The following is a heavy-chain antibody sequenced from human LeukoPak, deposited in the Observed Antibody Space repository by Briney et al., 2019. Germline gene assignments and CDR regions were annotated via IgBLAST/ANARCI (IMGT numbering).Heavy chain of an antibody. Sequence: GGSLRLSCAASGFTVSSNYMSWVRQAPGKGLEWVSVIYRVGTTNYADSVKGRFTISRDNSKNTVYLQMDSLRAEDTAVYYCARVTIFGVGLDYWGQGTLVTVSS. D-gene: IGHD3-3*01. CDR2: IYRVGTT. J-gene: IGHJ4*02. CDR3: ARVTIFGVGLDY. V-gene: IGHV3-66*01. CDR1: GFTVSSNY.